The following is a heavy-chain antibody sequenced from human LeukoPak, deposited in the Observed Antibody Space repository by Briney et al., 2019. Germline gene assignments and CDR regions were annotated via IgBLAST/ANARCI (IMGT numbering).Heavy chain of an antibody. D-gene: IGHD6-19*01. CDR2: INPNSGGT. J-gene: IGHJ4*02. CDR1: GYTFTGYY. CDR3: ARDTYSSGWYGY. Sequence: ASVKVSCKASGYTFTGYYMHWVRQAPGQGLEWMGWINPNSGGTNYARKFQGRVTMTRDTSISTAYMELSRLRSDDTAVYYCARDTYSSGWYGYWGQGTLVTVSS. V-gene: IGHV1-2*02.